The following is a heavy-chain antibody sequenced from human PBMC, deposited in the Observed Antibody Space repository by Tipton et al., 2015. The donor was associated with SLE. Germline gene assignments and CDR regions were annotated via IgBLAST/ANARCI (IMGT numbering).Heavy chain of an antibody. CDR1: GGSISSSSYY. CDR3: ARLITMLEVVHEADAFDI. D-gene: IGHD3-22*01. J-gene: IGHJ3*02. Sequence: TLSLTCTVSGGSISSSSYYWGWIRQPPGKGLEWIGSIYYSGSTYYNPSLKSRVTISVDTSKNQFSLKLSSVTAADTAVYYCARLITMLEVVHEADAFDIWGQGTMVTVSS. V-gene: IGHV4-39*01. CDR2: IYYSGST.